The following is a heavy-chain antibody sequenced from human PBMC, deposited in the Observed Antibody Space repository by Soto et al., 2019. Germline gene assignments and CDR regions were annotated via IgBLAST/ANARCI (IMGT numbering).Heavy chain of an antibody. CDR1: GGSISSYY. V-gene: IGHV4-59*01. D-gene: IGHD2-2*02. CDR3: ARGVVPAAITLYYYYYYMDV. J-gene: IGHJ6*03. Sequence: SETLSLTCTVSGGSISSYYWSWIRQPPGKGLEWIGYIYYSGSTNYNPSLKSRVTISVDTSKNQFSLKLSSVTAAETAVYYCARGVVPAAITLYYYYYYMDVWGKGTTVTVSS. CDR2: IYYSGST.